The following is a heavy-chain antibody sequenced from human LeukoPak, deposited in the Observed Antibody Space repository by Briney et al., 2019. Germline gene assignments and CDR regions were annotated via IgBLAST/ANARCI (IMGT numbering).Heavy chain of an antibody. CDR3: ARGAGGAPIVSRFDY. V-gene: IGHV3-23*01. CDR2: ISTSGGGT. D-gene: IGHD2-2*02. Sequence: PGGSLRLSCAASGFAFSSYAMSWVRQAPGKGLEWVSTISTSGGGTYYADSVKGRFTISRDNSKNTLYLQMNSLRAEDTAVYYCARGAGGAPIVSRFDYWGQGTLVTVSS. J-gene: IGHJ4*02. CDR1: GFAFSSYA.